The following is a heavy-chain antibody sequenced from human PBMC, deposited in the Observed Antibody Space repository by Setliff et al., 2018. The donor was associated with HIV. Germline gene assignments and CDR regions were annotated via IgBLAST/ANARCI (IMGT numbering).Heavy chain of an antibody. D-gene: IGHD3-10*01. J-gene: IGHJ6*03. CDR1: GGSISTSRYY. Sequence: PSETLSLTCTVSGGSISTSRYYWGWIRQPPGKGLEWIGSINYRGNTYYNPSLKSRAAISVDTSKNQISLKLSAVTAADTAVYYCASLDGSESPYLYYYYMDVWGEGTAVTVSS. CDR2: INYRGNT. V-gene: IGHV4-39*01. CDR3: ASLDGSESPYLYYYYMDV.